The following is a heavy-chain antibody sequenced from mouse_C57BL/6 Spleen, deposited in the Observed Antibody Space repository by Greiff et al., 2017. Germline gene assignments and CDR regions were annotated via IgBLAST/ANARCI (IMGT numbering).Heavy chain of an antibody. CDR3: ARRGWDDY. CDR2: IDPSDSYT. Sequence: QVQLQQPGAELVKPGASVKLSCKASGYTFTSYWMQWVKQRPGQGLEWIGEIDPSDSYTNYNQKFQGKATLTVDTSSSTAYMQLSSLTSEDSAVYYCARRGWDDYWGQGTTLTVSS. V-gene: IGHV1-50*01. J-gene: IGHJ2*01. CDR1: GYTFTSYW. D-gene: IGHD4-1*01.